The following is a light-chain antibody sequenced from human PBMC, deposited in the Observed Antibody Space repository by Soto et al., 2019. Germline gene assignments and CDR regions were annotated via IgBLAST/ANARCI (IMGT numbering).Light chain of an antibody. V-gene: IGKV3-15*01. Sequence: PGERATLSCRASQSVGKSLAWYQQKPGQAPRLLIYGASTRATGIPARFSGGGSGTEFTLTISRLEPEDLAVYYCQQYDYLVTFGQGTKVDIK. CDR1: QSVGKS. CDR2: GAS. CDR3: QQYDYLVT. J-gene: IGKJ1*01.